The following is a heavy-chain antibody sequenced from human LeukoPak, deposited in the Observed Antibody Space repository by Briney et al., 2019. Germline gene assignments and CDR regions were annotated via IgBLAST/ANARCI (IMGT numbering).Heavy chain of an antibody. CDR2: IYYSGST. Sequence: KPSETLSLTCTVSGGSIISYYWSWIRQPPGKGLEWIGYIYYSGSTSYNPSLKSRVTISLDTSKNQFSLKLSSVTAADTAVYYCAGGGVVTASPYAFDIWGQGTMVTVSS. CDR3: AGGGVVTASPYAFDI. D-gene: IGHD2-21*02. CDR1: GGSIISYY. V-gene: IGHV4-59*01. J-gene: IGHJ3*02.